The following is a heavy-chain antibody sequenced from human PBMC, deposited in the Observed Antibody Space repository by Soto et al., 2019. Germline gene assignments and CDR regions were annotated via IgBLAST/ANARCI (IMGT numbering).Heavy chain of an antibody. J-gene: IGHJ6*02. CDR3: AREEGSSSGYYYYGMDV. CDR1: GFTFSDYY. V-gene: IGHV3-11*01. Sequence: WGSLRLSCAASGFTFSDYYMSWIRQAPGKGLEWVSYISSSGSTIYYADSVKGRFTISRDNAKNSLYLQMNSLRAEDTAVYYCAREEGSSSGYYYYGMDVWGQGTTVTVSS. CDR2: ISSSGSTI. D-gene: IGHD6-6*01.